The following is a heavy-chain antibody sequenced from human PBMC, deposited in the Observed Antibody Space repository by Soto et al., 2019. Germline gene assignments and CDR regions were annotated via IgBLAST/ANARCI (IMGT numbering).Heavy chain of an antibody. V-gene: IGHV3-33*01. D-gene: IGHD4-17*01. J-gene: IGHJ2*01. Sequence: QVQLVESGGGVVQPGRSLRLSCATSGFTFSSYGMHWVRQGPGKGLEWVAVIWYDGTNKYYADSVNGLFTISRDDSKNTLYLQMNSLIAEDTAVYYCARGPMTTVTTWGDWYFDLWGRGTLVTVSS. CDR1: GFTFSSYG. CDR3: ARGPMTTVTTWGDWYFDL. CDR2: IWYDGTNK.